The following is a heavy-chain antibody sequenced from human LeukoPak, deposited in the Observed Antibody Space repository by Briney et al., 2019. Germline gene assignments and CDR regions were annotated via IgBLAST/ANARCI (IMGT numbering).Heavy chain of an antibody. CDR1: GYSISSSYY. Sequence: PSETLSLTCTVSGYSISSSYYWGWIRQPPGKGLEWIGSIYYSGSTYYNPSLKSRVTISVDTSKNQFSLKLSSVTAADTAVYYCARILTYYYDGQNWFDPWGQGTLVTVSS. V-gene: IGHV4-38-2*02. J-gene: IGHJ5*02. D-gene: IGHD3-22*01. CDR2: IYYSGST. CDR3: ARILTYYYDGQNWFDP.